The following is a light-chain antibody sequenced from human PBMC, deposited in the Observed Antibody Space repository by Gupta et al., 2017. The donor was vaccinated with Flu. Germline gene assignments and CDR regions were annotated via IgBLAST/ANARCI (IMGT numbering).Light chain of an antibody. J-gene: IGKJ1*01. V-gene: IGKV1-5*03. CDR2: KSS. CDR3: QQDYAHRT. Sequence: IQMTQSPSTLSASVGDRVTITCRASQSISSWLAWYQQKPGKAPKLLIYKSSTLENGVPSRFSGRGYGTEFTLTINSLQPDDFATYYCQQDYAHRTFGQGTKVEVK. CDR1: QSISSW.